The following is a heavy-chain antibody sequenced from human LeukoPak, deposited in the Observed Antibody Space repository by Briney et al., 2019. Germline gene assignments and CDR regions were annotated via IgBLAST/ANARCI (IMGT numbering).Heavy chain of an antibody. J-gene: IGHJ6*03. D-gene: IGHD5-18*01. CDR2: IRSKAYGGTA. Sequence: PGGSLRLSCAASGFTFSSYGMHWVRQAPGKGLEWVGFIRSKAYGGTAEYAASVKGRFTISRDDSKSIAYLQMNSLKTEDTAVYYCTRGRIGYSYGWYYYMDVWGKGTTVTVSS. CDR1: GFTFSSYG. CDR3: TRGRIGYSYGWYYYMDV. V-gene: IGHV3-49*04.